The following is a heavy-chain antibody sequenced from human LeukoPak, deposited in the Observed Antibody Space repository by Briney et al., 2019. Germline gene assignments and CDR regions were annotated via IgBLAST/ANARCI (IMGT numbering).Heavy chain of an antibody. CDR1: GGSFSGYY. D-gene: IGHD6-19*01. V-gene: IGHV4-34*01. CDR3: ARAPIPGIAVAEAGY. Sequence: SETLSLTCAVYGGSFSGYYWSWIRQPPGKGLEWIGEINHSGSTNYNPSLKSRVTISVGTSKNQFSLKLSSVTAADTAVYYCARAPIPGIAVAEAGYWGQGTLVTVSS. J-gene: IGHJ4*02. CDR2: INHSGST.